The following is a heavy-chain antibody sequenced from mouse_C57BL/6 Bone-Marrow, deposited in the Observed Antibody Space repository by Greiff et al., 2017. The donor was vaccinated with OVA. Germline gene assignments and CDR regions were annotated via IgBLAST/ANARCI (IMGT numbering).Heavy chain of an antibody. D-gene: IGHD1-1*01. CDR2: SRNKANDYTT. J-gene: IGHJ1*03. V-gene: IGHV7-1*01. Sequence: EVKLVESGGGLVQSGRSLRLSCAPSGFTFSDFYMEWVRQAPGKGLEWIAASRNKANDYTTEYSASVKGRFIFSRDTSQSILYLQMNALRAEDTAIYYCARDAPITPGYFDVWGTGTTVTVSS. CDR3: ARDAPITPGYFDV. CDR1: GFTFSDFY.